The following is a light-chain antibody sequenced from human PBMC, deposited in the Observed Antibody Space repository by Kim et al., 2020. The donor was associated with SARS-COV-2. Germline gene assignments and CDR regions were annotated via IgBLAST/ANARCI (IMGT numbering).Light chain of an antibody. CDR1: NIGSKS. CDR2: DDG. V-gene: IGLV3-21*04. Sequence: SYELTQPLSVSGDSGKTASISCGGNNIGSKSVHWYQQRPGQASILVIFDDGDRPSGIPERFSGSSSGDTATLTISRVEVGDEADYYCQVWDSGSDHYVFGTGTQLTVL. J-gene: IGLJ1*01. CDR3: QVWDSGSDHYV.